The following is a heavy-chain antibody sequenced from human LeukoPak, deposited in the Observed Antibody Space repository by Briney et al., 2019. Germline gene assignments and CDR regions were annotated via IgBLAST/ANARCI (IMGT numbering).Heavy chain of an antibody. Sequence: GGSLRLSCAASGFTFSSFAMAWVRPAPGKGLEGVSAIFARDGGTFYGDAVKGRCTISRDNSKNTLYLQMNSLRAEDTAIYYCAKTRGPAATHPDYWGQGILVTVSS. CDR2: IFARDGGT. CDR3: AKTRGPAATHPDY. CDR1: GFTFSSFA. J-gene: IGHJ4*02. V-gene: IGHV3-23*01. D-gene: IGHD6-25*01.